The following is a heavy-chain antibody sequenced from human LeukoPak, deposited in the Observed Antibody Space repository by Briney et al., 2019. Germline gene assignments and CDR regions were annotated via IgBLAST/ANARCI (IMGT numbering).Heavy chain of an antibody. Sequence: SETLSLTCTVSGGSISSYYWSWIRQPPGKGLEWIGYIYYSGSTNYNPSLKSRVTISVDTSKNQFSLKLSSVTAADTAVYYCARGGGRDGYPGAFDIWGQGTMVTVSS. J-gene: IGHJ3*02. CDR2: IYYSGST. CDR1: GGSISSYY. D-gene: IGHD5-24*01. V-gene: IGHV4-59*12. CDR3: ARGGGRDGYPGAFDI.